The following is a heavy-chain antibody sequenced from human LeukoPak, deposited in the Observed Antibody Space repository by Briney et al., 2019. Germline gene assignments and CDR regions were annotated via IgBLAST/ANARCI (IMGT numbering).Heavy chain of an antibody. CDR3: ASDSVLGGSGSYYAAPGRRGDY. J-gene: IGHJ4*02. V-gene: IGHV1-2*02. CDR2: INPNSGGT. CDR1: GYTFTGYY. D-gene: IGHD3-10*01. Sequence: ASVKVSCKASGYTFTGYYMHWVRQAPGQGLEWMGWINPNSGGTNYAQKFQGRVTMTRDPSISTAYMELSRLRSDDTAVYYCASDSVLGGSGSYYAAPGRRGDYWGQGTLVTVSS.